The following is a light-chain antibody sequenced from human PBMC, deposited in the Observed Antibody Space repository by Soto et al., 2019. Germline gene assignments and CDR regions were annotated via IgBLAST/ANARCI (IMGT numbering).Light chain of an antibody. CDR2: KAS. Sequence: DIQMTQSPSTLSASVGGRVTITCRASQSISTWLAWYQQKPGKAPKLLIYKASSLEGGVPSRFSGSGSGTEFNITISSLQPDDFATYYCQQYNAYPLTFGGGTTVEIK. CDR1: QSISTW. CDR3: QQYNAYPLT. J-gene: IGKJ4*01. V-gene: IGKV1-5*03.